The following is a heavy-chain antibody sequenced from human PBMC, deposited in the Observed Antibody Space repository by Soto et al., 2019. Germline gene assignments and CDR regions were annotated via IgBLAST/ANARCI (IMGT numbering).Heavy chain of an antibody. Sequence: PGGSLRLSCAASGFTFSNYAMSWVRQAPGKGLEWVSAISSSGSSIYYADSVKGRFTISRDNAKNSLYLQMNSLRDEDTAVYYCAREERQWLVLNGGNLDYWGQGTLVTVSS. J-gene: IGHJ4*02. D-gene: IGHD6-19*01. CDR3: AREERQWLVLNGGNLDY. CDR2: ISSSGSSI. V-gene: IGHV3-48*02. CDR1: GFTFSNYA.